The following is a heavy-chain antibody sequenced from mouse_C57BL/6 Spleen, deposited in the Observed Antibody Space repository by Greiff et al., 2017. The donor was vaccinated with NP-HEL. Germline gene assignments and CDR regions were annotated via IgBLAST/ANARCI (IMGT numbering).Heavy chain of an antibody. CDR1: GYSITSGYY. V-gene: IGHV3-6*01. D-gene: IGHD2-12*01. CDR3: ARTTGLYFLDY. J-gene: IGHJ2*01. Sequence: EVKLLESGPGLVKPSQSLSLTCSVTGYSITSGYYWNWIRQFPGNKLEWMGYISYDGSNNYNPSLKNRIFITRDTSKNQFFLKLNSVTTEDTATYYCARTTGLYFLDYWGQGTTLTVSS. CDR2: ISYDGSN.